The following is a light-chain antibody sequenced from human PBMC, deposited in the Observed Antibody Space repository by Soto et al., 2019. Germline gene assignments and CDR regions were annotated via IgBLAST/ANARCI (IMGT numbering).Light chain of an antibody. CDR1: SSKIGSNY. CDR2: RNN. CDR3: AAWYDSLSGPV. J-gene: IGLJ2*01. Sequence: QSVLTQPPSASGTPGQRVTISCSGSSSKIGSNYVYWYQQLPGTAPKLLIYRNNQRPSGVTDRFSGSKSGTSASRAISGLRSEDESDYYCAAWYDSLSGPVFGGGTKLTVL. V-gene: IGLV1-47*01.